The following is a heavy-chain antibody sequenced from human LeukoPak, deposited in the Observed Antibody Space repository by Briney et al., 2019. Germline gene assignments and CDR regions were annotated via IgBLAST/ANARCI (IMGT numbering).Heavy chain of an antibody. CDR1: GGSFSGYY. Sequence: SETLSLTCAVYGGSFSGYYWSWIRQPPGKGLEWIVEINHSGSTNYNPSLKSRVTISVDTSKNQFSLKLSSVTAADTAVYYCARAGAAAGYYGMDVWGQGTTVTVSS. V-gene: IGHV4-34*01. J-gene: IGHJ6*02. CDR2: INHSGST. CDR3: ARAGAAAGYYGMDV. D-gene: IGHD6-13*01.